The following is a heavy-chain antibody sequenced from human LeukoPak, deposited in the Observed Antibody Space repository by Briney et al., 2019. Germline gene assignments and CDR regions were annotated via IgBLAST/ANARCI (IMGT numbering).Heavy chain of an antibody. CDR2: IVVGSGNT. J-gene: IGHJ4*02. V-gene: IGHV1-58*02. CDR3: AAVRYCSSTSCSRHPIFDY. Sequence: SVKVSCKASGFTFTSSAMKWVRQARGQRLEWIGWIVVGSGNTNYARKFQERVTITRDMSTSTAYMELSSLRSEDTAVYYCAAVRYCSSTSCSRHPIFDYWGQGTLVTVSS. D-gene: IGHD2-2*01. CDR1: GFTFTSSA.